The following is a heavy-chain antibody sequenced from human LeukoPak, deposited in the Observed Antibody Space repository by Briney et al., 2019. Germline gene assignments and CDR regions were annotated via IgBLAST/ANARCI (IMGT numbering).Heavy chain of an antibody. CDR1: GGSISSYY. J-gene: IGHJ4*02. CDR3: ARHWGTTVVSPLTAWDY. CDR2: IYYSGST. Sequence: PSETLSLTCTVSGGSISSYYWSWIRQPPGKGLEWIGYIYYSGSTNYNPSLKSRVTISVDTSKNQFSLKLSSVTAADTAVYYCARHWGTTVVSPLTAWDYWGQGTLVTVSS. D-gene: IGHD4-23*01. V-gene: IGHV4-59*01.